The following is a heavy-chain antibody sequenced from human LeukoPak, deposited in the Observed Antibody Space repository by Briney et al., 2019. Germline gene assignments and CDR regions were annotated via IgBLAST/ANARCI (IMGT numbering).Heavy chain of an antibody. Sequence: GGSLRLSCAASGFTFDDYGLSWVRQAPGKGLEWVAGINWNGVSTDYADSVKGRFTISRDNDKSSLYLQMNSLRVEDTAMYYCGRGPYIGSFYPEYWGQGTLVTVSS. CDR3: GRGPYIGSFYPEY. D-gene: IGHD3-10*01. J-gene: IGHJ4*02. V-gene: IGHV3-20*04. CDR1: GFTFDDYG. CDR2: INWNGVST.